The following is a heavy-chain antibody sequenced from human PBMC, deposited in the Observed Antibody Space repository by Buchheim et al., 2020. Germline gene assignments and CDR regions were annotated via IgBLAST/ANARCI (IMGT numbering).Heavy chain of an antibody. J-gene: IGHJ3*02. CDR2: IKSKTDGGTT. V-gene: IGHV3-15*01. D-gene: IGHD3-22*01. CDR3: TTDIYDSSGYYYLDAFDI. Sequence: EVQLVESGGGLVKPGGSLRLSCAASGFTFSNAWMSWVRQAPGKGLEWVGRIKSKTDGGTTDYAAPVKGRFTISRVDVKNRLYLQMNSLKTEDTAVYYCTTDIYDSSGYYYLDAFDIWGQGT. CDR1: GFTFSNAW.